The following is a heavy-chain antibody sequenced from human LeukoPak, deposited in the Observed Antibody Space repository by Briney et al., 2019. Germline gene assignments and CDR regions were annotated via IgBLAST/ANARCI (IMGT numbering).Heavy chain of an antibody. Sequence: GGSLRLSCAASGFTFSSYAMNWVRQAPGKGLEWVSTISASGGSTYYTDSVKGRFTISRDNSNNTLYLQMNSLRAEDTAVYYCAKRDFDDYFDYWGQGTLATVSS. J-gene: IGHJ4*02. D-gene: IGHD3-9*01. V-gene: IGHV3-23*01. CDR3: AKRDFDDYFDY. CDR2: ISASGGST. CDR1: GFTFSSYA.